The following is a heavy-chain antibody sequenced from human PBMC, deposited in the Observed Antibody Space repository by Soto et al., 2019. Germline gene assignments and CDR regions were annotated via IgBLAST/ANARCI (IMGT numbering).Heavy chain of an antibody. V-gene: IGHV3-30*18. CDR1: GFTFSSYG. CDR3: AKDRVGGYSYDPLFDY. D-gene: IGHD5-18*01. Sequence: PGGSLRLSCAASGFTFSSYGMHWVRQAPGKGLEWVAVISYDGSNKYYADSVKGRSTISRDNSKNTLYLQMNSLRAEDTAVYYCAKDRVGGYSYDPLFDYWGQGTLVTVSS. CDR2: ISYDGSNK. J-gene: IGHJ4*02.